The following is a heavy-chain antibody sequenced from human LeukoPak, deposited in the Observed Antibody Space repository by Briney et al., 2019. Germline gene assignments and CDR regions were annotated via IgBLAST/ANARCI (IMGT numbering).Heavy chain of an antibody. CDR1: GGSISRSNW. CDR3: ARDGNPGFGDY. D-gene: IGHD3-16*01. Sequence: SETLSLTCAVSGGSISRSNWWNWVRQPPGKGLEWIGEVYHTGTTNCNPSLKSRLTIFVDKSKNQFFLKLNSVTAADTAVYYCARDGNPGFGDYWGQGTLVTVSS. V-gene: IGHV4-4*02. CDR2: VYHTGTT. J-gene: IGHJ4*02.